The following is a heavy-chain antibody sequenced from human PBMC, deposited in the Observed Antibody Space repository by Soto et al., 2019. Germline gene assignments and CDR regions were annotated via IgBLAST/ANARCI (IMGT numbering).Heavy chain of an antibody. CDR3: ARSRNGAVPDSINF. CDR2: ISRDGSSK. V-gene: IGHV3-30-3*01. Sequence: GSLRLSCGASGVTFRRYAMHWVRQATGEGLEWVAVISRDGSSKYYGDSVKGRFTVSRDNSNNTLYLSMTSLRPDDTAVFYCARSRNGAVPDSINFWGQGTLVTVSS. CDR1: GVTFRRYA. D-gene: IGHD2-8*01. J-gene: IGHJ4*02.